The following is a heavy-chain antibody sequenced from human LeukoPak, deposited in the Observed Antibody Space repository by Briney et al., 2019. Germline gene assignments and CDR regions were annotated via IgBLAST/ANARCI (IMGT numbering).Heavy chain of an antibody. CDR3: ARLVYSSSWYLVDYYYYYMDV. Sequence: NSSETLSLTCTVSGGSISSSSYYWGWIRQPPGKGLEWIGSIYYSGSTYYNPSLKIQVTISVDTCKNQFSLKLSSVTAADTAVYYCARLVYSSSWYLVDYYYYYMDVWGKGTTVTISS. CDR2: IYYSGST. CDR1: GGSISSSSYY. D-gene: IGHD6-13*01. J-gene: IGHJ6*03. V-gene: IGHV4-39*01.